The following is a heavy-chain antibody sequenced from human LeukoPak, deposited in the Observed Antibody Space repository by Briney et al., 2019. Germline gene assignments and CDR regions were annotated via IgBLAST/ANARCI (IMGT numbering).Heavy chain of an antibody. CDR1: GFKFSNYG. V-gene: IGHV3-33*06. D-gene: IGHD6-13*01. CDR3: AKVVQYTASTGTGLDY. CDR2: IWFDGSYI. Sequence: PGGSLRLSCAASGFKFSNYGMHWVRQAPGKGLDWVAVIWFDGSYIYYGDSVGGRFTISRDNSKNTLYLQMNSLRAEDTAIYYCAKVVQYTASTGTGLDYWAREPWSPSPQ. J-gene: IGHJ4*02.